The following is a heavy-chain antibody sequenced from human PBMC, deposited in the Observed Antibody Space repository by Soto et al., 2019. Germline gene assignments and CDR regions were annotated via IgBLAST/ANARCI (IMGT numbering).Heavy chain of an antibody. CDR2: IYYSGST. D-gene: IGHD2-15*01. CDR3: ASGGRGCSGGNCRPNWFDT. CDR1: GGSISSYY. V-gene: IGHV4-59*01. Sequence: PSETLSLTCTVSGGSISSYYWTWIRQPPGKGLEWIGDIYYSGSTNYNPSLKSRVTISVDTSKKQFSLKLSSVTAADTAMYYCASGGRGCSGGNCRPNWFDTWGQGTLVTVSS. J-gene: IGHJ5*02.